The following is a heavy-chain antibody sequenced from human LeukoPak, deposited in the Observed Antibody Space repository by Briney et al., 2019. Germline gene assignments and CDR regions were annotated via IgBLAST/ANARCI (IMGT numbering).Heavy chain of an antibody. CDR1: GFTFSMYG. CDR2: ISYDGSQK. CDR3: AKVDEWLGEFHYDY. J-gene: IGHJ4*02. D-gene: IGHD3-10*01. Sequence: GGSLRLSCAASGFTFSMYGIHWVRQAPGKGLDWVALISYDGSQKYYVDSVKGRFTISRDNSNNTVYLQMNNLRLEDTAVYYCAKVDEWLGEFHYDYWGQGTLVTVSS. V-gene: IGHV3-30*18.